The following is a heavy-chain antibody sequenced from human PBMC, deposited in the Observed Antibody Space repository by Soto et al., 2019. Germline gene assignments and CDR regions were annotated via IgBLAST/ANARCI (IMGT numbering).Heavy chain of an antibody. CDR1: GGTFSSYA. J-gene: IGHJ3*02. V-gene: IGHV1-69*12. D-gene: IGHD2-8*02. CDR3: ARAVVSWSAEGAFDI. Sequence: QVQLVQSGAEVKKPGSSVKVSCKASGGTFSSYAISWVRQAPGQGLEWMGGIIPIFGTANYAQKFQGRVTITADESRSTAYRELSSLRSEDTAVYYCARAVVSWSAEGAFDIWGQGTMVTVSS. CDR2: IIPIFGTA.